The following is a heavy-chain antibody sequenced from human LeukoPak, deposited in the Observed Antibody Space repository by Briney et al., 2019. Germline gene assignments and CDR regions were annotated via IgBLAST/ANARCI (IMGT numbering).Heavy chain of an antibody. CDR1: GYTFTNYY. CDR3: ARGYSYGYNDAFDI. Sequence: ASVKVSCKASGYTFTNYYMHWVRQAPGQGLEWMGIINPSSGSTNYAQKFQGRVTMTRDMSMSTAYMELSSLRSEDTAVYYCARGYSYGYNDAFDIWGQGTMVTVSS. CDR2: INPSSGST. V-gene: IGHV1-46*01. J-gene: IGHJ3*02. D-gene: IGHD5-18*01.